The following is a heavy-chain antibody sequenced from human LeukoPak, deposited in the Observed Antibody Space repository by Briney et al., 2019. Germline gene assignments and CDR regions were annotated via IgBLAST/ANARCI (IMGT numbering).Heavy chain of an antibody. CDR3: AKGHYDTGGYYYFDY. V-gene: IGHV3-20*04. CDR2: INWSGGST. Sequence: GGSLRLSCAASGFTFDDYGMNWVRQAPGKGLEWVSHINWSGGSTGYADSVKGRFTISRDNSKNTVYLQMSSLRAEDTALYYCAKGHYDTGGYYYFDYWGQGTLVTVSS. J-gene: IGHJ4*02. CDR1: GFTFDDYG. D-gene: IGHD3-22*01.